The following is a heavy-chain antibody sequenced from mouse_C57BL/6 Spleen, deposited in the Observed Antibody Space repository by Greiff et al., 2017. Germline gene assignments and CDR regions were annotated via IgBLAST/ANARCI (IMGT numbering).Heavy chain of an antibody. J-gene: IGHJ3*01. CDR1: GYTFTSYW. V-gene: IGHV1-55*01. CDR2: VYPGSGST. D-gene: IGHD2-4*01. CDR3: ARRTSYDYFWFAY. Sequence: QVQLKASGAELVKPGASVKMSCKASGYTFTSYWITWVKQRPGQGLEWIGDVYPGSGSTNYNEKFKSKATLTVDTSSSTAYMQLSSLTSEDSAVYYCARRTSYDYFWFAYWGQGTLVTVSA.